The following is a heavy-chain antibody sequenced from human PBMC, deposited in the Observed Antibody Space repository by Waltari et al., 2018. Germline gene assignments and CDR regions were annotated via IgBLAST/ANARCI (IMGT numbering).Heavy chain of an antibody. J-gene: IGHJ6*02. Sequence: QVQLVQSGAEVKKPGSSVKVSCKASGGTFSSYAISWVRQAPGQGLEWMGGLIPIFGTANYAQKFQGRVTITADESTSTAYMELSSLRSEDTAVYYCARGGYSGYDWGSRGYYGMDVWGQGTTVTVSS. CDR1: GGTFSSYA. D-gene: IGHD5-12*01. V-gene: IGHV1-69*01. CDR2: LIPIFGTA. CDR3: ARGGYSGYDWGSRGYYGMDV.